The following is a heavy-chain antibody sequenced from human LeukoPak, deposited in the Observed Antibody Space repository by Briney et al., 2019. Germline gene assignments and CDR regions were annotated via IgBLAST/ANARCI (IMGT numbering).Heavy chain of an antibody. CDR1: GYRFTTSW. D-gene: IGHD6-19*01. V-gene: IGHV5-51*01. CDR3: VSSSSGWFFFDR. J-gene: IGHJ4*02. Sequence: GESLKISFQGFGYRFTTSWIGWGRQMPGKGLEWMGVIYPGDSDTIYGPSFQGQVIISADKSITTAYLQWSSLEPLDTATYYCVSSSSGWFFFDRWGQGTLVTVSS. CDR2: IYPGDSDT.